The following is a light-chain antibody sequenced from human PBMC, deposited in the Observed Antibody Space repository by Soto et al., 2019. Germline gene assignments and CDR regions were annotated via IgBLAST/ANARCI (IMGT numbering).Light chain of an antibody. CDR3: QQYGNSAPNT. CDR2: WAS. Sequence: DIVMTQSPDSLAVSLGERATIHCKSSQSVLYSSNNKNYLAWYQQKPGQPPKVLIYWASARESGVPDRFSGSGSGTDFTLTISSLQAEDFAMYYCQQYGNSAPNTFGQGTRLEIE. J-gene: IGKJ5*01. CDR1: QSVLYSSNNKNY. V-gene: IGKV4-1*01.